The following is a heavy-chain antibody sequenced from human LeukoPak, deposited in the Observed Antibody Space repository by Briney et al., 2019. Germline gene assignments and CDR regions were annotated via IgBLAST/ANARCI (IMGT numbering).Heavy chain of an antibody. V-gene: IGHV4-30-4*01. D-gene: IGHD5-18*01. CDR1: GGSIRSGDFY. CDR2: IYYSGST. CDR3: GVYSYGYFDY. J-gene: IGHJ4*02. Sequence: SQTRSLTCTVSGGSIRSGDFYWSWIRQPPGKGLEWIGYIYYSGSTNYNPSLKSRVTISVDTSKNQFSLKLSSVTAADTAVYYCGVYSYGYFDYWGQGTLVTVSS.